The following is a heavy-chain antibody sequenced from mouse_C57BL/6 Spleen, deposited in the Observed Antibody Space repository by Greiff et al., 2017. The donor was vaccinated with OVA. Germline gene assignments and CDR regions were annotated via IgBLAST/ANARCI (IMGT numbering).Heavy chain of an antibody. Sequence: EVQLQQSGPELVKPGASVKISCKASGYTFTDYYMNWVKQSHGKSLEWFGDINPNNGGTSYNQKFKGKATLTVDKSSSTAYMELRSLTSEDSAVYYCASYPFAYWGQGTLVTVSA. CDR3: ASYPFAY. CDR1: GYTFTDYY. J-gene: IGHJ3*01. CDR2: INPNNGGT. V-gene: IGHV1-26*01.